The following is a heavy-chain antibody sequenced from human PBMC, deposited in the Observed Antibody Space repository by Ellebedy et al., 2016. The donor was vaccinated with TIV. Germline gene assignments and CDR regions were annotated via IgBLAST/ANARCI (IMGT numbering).Heavy chain of an antibody. D-gene: IGHD3-22*01. CDR2: IRSKTDGGTT. V-gene: IGHV3-15*01. Sequence: GESLKISCAASGFTFSRAWMSWVRQAAGKGLEWVGRIRSKTDGGTTDYAAPVKGRFTVSRDDSKDTLYLQMSSLKTEDTAVYYCTTYAYYDGSGYDNSFDFWGPGTLVTVSS. CDR1: GFTFSRAW. CDR3: TTYAYYDGSGYDNSFDF. J-gene: IGHJ4*02.